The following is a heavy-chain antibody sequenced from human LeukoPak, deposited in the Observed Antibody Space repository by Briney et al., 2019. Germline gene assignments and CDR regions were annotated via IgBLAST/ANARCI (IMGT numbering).Heavy chain of an antibody. Sequence: GGSLRLSCEASGFMLSVYYMSWFRLAPGKGLEWIGYISSTGSYTTYADSVRGRFTISRDNAKNLLFLQMNDLRAEDTAVYYCARKLGGAQCGGDCFFDHWGQGTLVTVSS. CDR1: GFMLSVYY. V-gene: IGHV3-11*03. J-gene: IGHJ4*02. D-gene: IGHD2-21*02. CDR3: ARKLGGAQCGGDCFFDH. CDR2: ISSTGSYT.